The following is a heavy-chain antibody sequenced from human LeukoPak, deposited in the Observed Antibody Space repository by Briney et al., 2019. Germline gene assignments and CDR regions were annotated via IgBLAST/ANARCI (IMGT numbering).Heavy chain of an antibody. V-gene: IGHV3-7*01. D-gene: IGHD3-3*01. Sequence: GGSLRLSCAASGLTFSSYWMSWVRQAPGKGLEWVANIKQDGSEKYCVDSVKGRFTISGDNAKKSLYLQMNTLRAEDTAVYYCARTSNYDFWSGPYYYFYYMDVWGKGTTVTVSS. J-gene: IGHJ6*03. CDR2: IKQDGSEK. CDR1: GLTFSSYW. CDR3: ARTSNYDFWSGPYYYFYYMDV.